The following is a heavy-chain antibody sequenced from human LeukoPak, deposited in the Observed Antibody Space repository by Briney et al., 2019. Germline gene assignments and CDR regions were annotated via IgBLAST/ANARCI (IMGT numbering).Heavy chain of an antibody. CDR1: GGSFSGYY. Sequence: SETLSLTCAVYGGSFSGYYWSWVRQPPGKGLEWIGEINHSGSTNYNPSLKSRVTISVDTSKNQFSLKLSSVTAADTAVYYCARPPYCSSTSCYRAFDIWAQGTMVTVSS. D-gene: IGHD2-2*01. CDR2: INHSGST. CDR3: ARPPYCSSTSCYRAFDI. V-gene: IGHV4-34*01. J-gene: IGHJ3*02.